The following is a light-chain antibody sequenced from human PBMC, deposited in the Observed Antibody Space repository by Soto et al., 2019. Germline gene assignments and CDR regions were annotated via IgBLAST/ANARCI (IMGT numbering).Light chain of an antibody. J-gene: IGKJ5*01. CDR3: QQYGSSPT. CDR2: GAS. Sequence: EIVLTQSPGTLSLSPGERATLSCRASQSVSSSYLAWYQQKPGQAPRLLIYGASSRATGSPDRFSGSGSGTDFTLTISRLEPEEFAVYYCQQYGSSPTFGQGTRLEIK. V-gene: IGKV3-20*01. CDR1: QSVSSSY.